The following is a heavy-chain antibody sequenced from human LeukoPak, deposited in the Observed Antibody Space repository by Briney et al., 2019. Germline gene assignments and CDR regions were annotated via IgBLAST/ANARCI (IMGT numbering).Heavy chain of an antibody. CDR2: IYTSGST. V-gene: IGHV4-61*02. Sequence: SETLSLTCTVSGGSISSGHYFWTWIRQPAGKGLEWIGRIYTSGSTYYNPSLKSRVTISVDTSKNQFSLKLSSVTAADTAVYYCARSVSAYSTWYYFDYWGQGTLVTVSS. D-gene: IGHD6-13*01. CDR3: ARSVSAYSTWYYFDY. CDR1: GGSISSGHYF. J-gene: IGHJ4*02.